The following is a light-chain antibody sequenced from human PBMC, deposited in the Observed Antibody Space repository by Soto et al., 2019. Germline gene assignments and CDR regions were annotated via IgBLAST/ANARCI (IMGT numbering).Light chain of an antibody. V-gene: IGKV1-39*01. CDR3: QQSYTTPWT. CDR1: QSISSY. J-gene: IGKJ1*01. Sequence: DIQMTQSPSSLSASVGDRVTITCRASQSISSYLIWYQQKPGKAPELLIYAASSLQSGVPLRFSGSGSGTEFTLTLSSLQPEDSATYYCQQSYTTPWTFGQGTKVEIK. CDR2: AAS.